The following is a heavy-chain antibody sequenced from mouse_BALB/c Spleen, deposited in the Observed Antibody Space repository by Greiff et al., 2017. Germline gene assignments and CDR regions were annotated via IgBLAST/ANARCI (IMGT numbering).Heavy chain of an antibody. CDR2: ISSGGST. J-gene: IGHJ2*01. V-gene: IGHV5-6-5*01. CDR1: GFTFSSYA. Sequence: EVNLVESGGGLVKPGGSLKLSCAASGFTFSSYAMSWVRQTPEKRLAWVASISSGGSTYYPDSVKGRFTISRDNARNILYLQMSSLRSEDTAMYYCARGNYGFDYWGQGTTLTVSS. D-gene: IGHD1-1*01. CDR3: ARGNYGFDY.